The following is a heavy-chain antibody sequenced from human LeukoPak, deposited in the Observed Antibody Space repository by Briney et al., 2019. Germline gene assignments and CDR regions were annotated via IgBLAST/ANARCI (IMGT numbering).Heavy chain of an antibody. CDR3: AKDNGYYYDSSGYSDY. V-gene: IGHV3-9*03. CDR2: ISWNSGSI. Sequence: PGRSLRLSCAASGFTFDDYAMHWVRQAPGKGLEWVSGISWNSGSIGYADSVKGRFTISRDNAKNSLYLQMNSLRAEDMALYYCAKDNGYYYDSSGYSDYWGQGTLVTVSS. D-gene: IGHD3-22*01. CDR1: GFTFDDYA. J-gene: IGHJ4*02.